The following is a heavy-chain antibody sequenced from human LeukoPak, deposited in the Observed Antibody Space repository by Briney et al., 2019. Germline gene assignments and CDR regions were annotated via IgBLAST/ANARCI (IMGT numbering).Heavy chain of an antibody. CDR3: ARAGYCSSTGCYGVFDP. D-gene: IGHD2-2*01. CDR2: INPNSGGT. CDR1: GYTFTGYY. J-gene: IGHJ5*02. Sequence: ASVKVSCKASGYTFTGYYMHWVRQAPGQGLEWMGWINPNSGGTNYAQKFQGRVTMTRDTSISTAYMELSRLRSDDTAVYYCARAGYCSSTGCYGVFDPRGQGTLVTVSS. V-gene: IGHV1-2*02.